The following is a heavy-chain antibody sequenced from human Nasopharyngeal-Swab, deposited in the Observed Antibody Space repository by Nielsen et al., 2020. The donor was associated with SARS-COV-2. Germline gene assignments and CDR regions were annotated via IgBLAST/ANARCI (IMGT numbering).Heavy chain of an antibody. CDR2: IWYDGSNK. CDR1: GFTFSSYG. Sequence: GESLKISCAASGFTFSSYGMHWVRQAPGKGLEWVAVIWYDGSNKYYADSVKGRFTISRDNSKNKLYLQMNSLRAEDTAVYYCARDNHGDNWNDGWFDPWCQGTLVTVSS. D-gene: IGHD1-20*01. CDR3: ARDNHGDNWNDGWFDP. V-gene: IGHV3-33*01. J-gene: IGHJ5*02.